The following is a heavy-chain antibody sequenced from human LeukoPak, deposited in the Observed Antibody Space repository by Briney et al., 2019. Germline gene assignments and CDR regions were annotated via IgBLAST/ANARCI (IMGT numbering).Heavy chain of an antibody. CDR1: GGSISSYY. Sequence: SETLSLTCTVSGGSISSYYWSWIRQPPGKGLEWIGYIYYSGSTKYNPSLKSRVTISIDTSRNQLSLKLSSVTAADTAVYYCALGGYCGSSSCYSFDYWGQGTLVTVSS. D-gene: IGHD2-2*01. CDR3: ALGGYCGSSSCYSFDY. J-gene: IGHJ4*02. CDR2: IYYSGST. V-gene: IGHV4-59*01.